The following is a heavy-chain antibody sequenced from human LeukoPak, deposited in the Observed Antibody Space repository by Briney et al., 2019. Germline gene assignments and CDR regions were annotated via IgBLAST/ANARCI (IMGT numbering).Heavy chain of an antibody. CDR3: ARDRGYCSGGSCSHDAFDI. V-gene: IGHV3-33*01. J-gene: IGHJ3*02. CDR2: IWYDGSNK. Sequence: GRSLRLSCAASGFTFSSYGMHWVRQAPGKGLEWVAVIWYDGSNKYYADSVKGRFTTSRDDSKDTLYLQMNSLGAEDTAVYYCARDRGYCSGGSCSHDAFDIWGQGTMVTVSS. D-gene: IGHD2-15*01. CDR1: GFTFSSYG.